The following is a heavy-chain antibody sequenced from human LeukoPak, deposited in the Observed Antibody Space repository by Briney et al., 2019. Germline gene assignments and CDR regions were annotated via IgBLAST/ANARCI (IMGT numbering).Heavy chain of an antibody. Sequence: GASLRLSCVASGFTFTNYAMSWVRQAPGKGLEWVSAITGSDGSSYYADSVKGRFTISRDNSKNTLYLQVNSLRAEDTAVYYCAKWGDYDILTGYYVPDYWGQGTLVTVSS. CDR2: ITGSDGSS. V-gene: IGHV3-23*01. D-gene: IGHD3-9*01. J-gene: IGHJ4*02. CDR3: AKWGDYDILTGYYVPDY. CDR1: GFTFTNYA.